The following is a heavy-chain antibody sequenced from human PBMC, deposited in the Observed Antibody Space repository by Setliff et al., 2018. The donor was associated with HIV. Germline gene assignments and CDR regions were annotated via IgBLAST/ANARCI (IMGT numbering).Heavy chain of an antibody. CDR2: ISPNFGHT. V-gene: IGHV1-18*04. J-gene: IGHJ6*02. Sequence: GASVKVSCKASGYTFTTYGISWVRQAPGHGLEWMVWISPNFGHTKYAQKFLDRVTMTIDTATSRAYMELRSLRSDDTAVYFCARLGSGWSDSYYYAMDIWGQGTTVTVSS. CDR1: GYTFTTYG. D-gene: IGHD6-19*01. CDR3: ARLGSGWSDSYYYAMDI.